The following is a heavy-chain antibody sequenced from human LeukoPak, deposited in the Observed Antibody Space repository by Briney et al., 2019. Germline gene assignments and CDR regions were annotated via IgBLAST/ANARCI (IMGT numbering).Heavy chain of an antibody. J-gene: IGHJ4*02. Sequence: GGSLRLSCAASGFTFSSYEMNRVRQAPGKGLEWVSYISSSGSTIYYADSVKGRFTISRDNAKNSLYLQMNSLRAEDTAVYYCSRYIVGPTTEDDYWGQGTLVTVSS. V-gene: IGHV3-48*03. CDR2: ISSSGSTI. D-gene: IGHD1-26*01. CDR3: SRYIVGPTTEDDY. CDR1: GFTFSSYE.